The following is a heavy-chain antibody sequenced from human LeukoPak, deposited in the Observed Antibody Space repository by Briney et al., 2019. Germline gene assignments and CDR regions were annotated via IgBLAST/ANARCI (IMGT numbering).Heavy chain of an antibody. D-gene: IGHD3-22*01. J-gene: IGHJ4*02. V-gene: IGHV3-15*01. CDR3: TTDPAFAYYYDSSGPVYFDY. Sequence: GGSLRLSCAASGITFSNAWMSWVRQAPGKGLEWVGRIKSKTDGGTTDYAAPVKGRFTISRDDSKNTLYLQMNSLKTEDTAVYYCTTDPAFAYYYDSSGPVYFDYWGQGTLVTVSS. CDR2: IKSKTDGGTT. CDR1: GITFSNAW.